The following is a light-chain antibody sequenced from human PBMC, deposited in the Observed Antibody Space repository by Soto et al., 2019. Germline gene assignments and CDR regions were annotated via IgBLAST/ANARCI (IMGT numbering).Light chain of an antibody. CDR1: QSISSY. Sequence: DIQMTHSPSSLSASVGDRVTITCRASQSISSYLNWYQQKPGKAPKLLIYDASSLESGVPSRFSGSGSGTEFTLTISSLQPDDFATYYCQQYNSYRTFGQGTKVDI. CDR2: DAS. V-gene: IGKV1-5*01. CDR3: QQYNSYRT. J-gene: IGKJ1*01.